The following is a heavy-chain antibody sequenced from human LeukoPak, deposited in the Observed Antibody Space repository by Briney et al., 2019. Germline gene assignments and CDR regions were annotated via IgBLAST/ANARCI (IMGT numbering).Heavy chain of an antibody. CDR3: ARHRLGSAVAGPTFDY. J-gene: IGHJ4*02. CDR1: GGSFSGYY. Sequence: SETLSLTCAAYGGSFSGYYWSWIRQPPGKGLEWIGEINHSGSTNYNPSLKSRVTISVDTSKNQFSLKLSSVTAADTAVYYCARHRLGSAVAGPTFDYWGQGTLVTVSS. V-gene: IGHV4-34*01. CDR2: INHSGST. D-gene: IGHD6-19*01.